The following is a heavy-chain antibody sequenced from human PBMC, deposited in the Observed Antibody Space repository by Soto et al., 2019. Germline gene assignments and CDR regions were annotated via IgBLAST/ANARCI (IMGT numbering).Heavy chain of an antibody. CDR2: IDWNGGST. Sequence: EVQLVESGGGLVQPGRSLRLSCVASGFTFDDYAMHWVRQTPGKGLEWVSSIDWNGGSTAYADSVKGRFTISRDNARNSLYLQMNSLRPEDTALYYCVKGRGSYFVYFGLDVWGQGTTGTVSS. V-gene: IGHV3-9*01. J-gene: IGHJ6*02. CDR3: VKGRGSYFVYFGLDV. CDR1: GFTFDDYA. D-gene: IGHD1-26*01.